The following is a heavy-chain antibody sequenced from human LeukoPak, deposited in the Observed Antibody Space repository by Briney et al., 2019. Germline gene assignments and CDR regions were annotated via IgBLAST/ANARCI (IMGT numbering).Heavy chain of an antibody. CDR3: AREGGGILTGYYGY. Sequence: SETLSLTCTVSGGSISSYYWSWIRQPPGKGLEWIGYIYYSGSTNYNPSLKSRVTISVDTSKNQFSLKLSSVTAADTAVYYCAREGGGILTGYYGYWGQGTLVTVSS. D-gene: IGHD3-9*01. CDR2: IYYSGST. CDR1: GGSISSYY. V-gene: IGHV4-59*01. J-gene: IGHJ4*02.